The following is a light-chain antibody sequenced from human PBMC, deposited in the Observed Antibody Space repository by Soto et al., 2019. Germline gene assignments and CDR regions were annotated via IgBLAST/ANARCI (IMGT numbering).Light chain of an antibody. V-gene: IGKV3-20*01. CDR3: QQHDILPIT. CDR1: QSVSSNY. CDR2: GAS. J-gene: IGKJ5*01. Sequence: EIVLTHSPCTLSLSPLERATLSFRASQSVSSNYLAWYQQKPGQAPRLLIYGASSRATGIPDKFSGAGSGTDFTLTISRLEPEDFALYYCQQHDILPITFGQGTRLEIK.